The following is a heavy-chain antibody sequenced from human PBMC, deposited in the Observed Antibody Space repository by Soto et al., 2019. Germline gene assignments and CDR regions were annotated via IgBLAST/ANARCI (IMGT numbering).Heavy chain of an antibody. Sequence: SETLSLTCTVSGGSVSSGSYYWSWIRQPPGKGLEWIGYIYYSGSTNYNPSLKSRVTISVDTSKNQFSLKLSSVTAADTAVYYCARQRVYSGYDPHSDSSGYYYLFDYWGQGTLVTVSS. CDR1: GGSVSSGSYY. CDR2: IYYSGST. D-gene: IGHD3-22*01. CDR3: ARQRVYSGYDPHSDSSGYYYLFDY. J-gene: IGHJ4*02. V-gene: IGHV4-61*01.